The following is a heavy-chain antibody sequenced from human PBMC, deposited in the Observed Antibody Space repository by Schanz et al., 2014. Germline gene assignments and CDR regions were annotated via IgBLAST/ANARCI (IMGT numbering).Heavy chain of an antibody. CDR3: ARAYSGYDLGFYYYGLDV. J-gene: IGHJ6*02. D-gene: IGHD5-12*01. Sequence: QVQLQESGPGLVKPSQTLSLTCAVSGGSISSGGYSWSWIRQPPGKGLEWIGYIYYSYTGTTYYNPSLKSRVTMSVNTSKNQFSLRLPSVTAADTAVYYCARAYSGYDLGFYYYGLDVWGQGTTVTVSS. V-gene: IGHV4-30-4*07. CDR1: GGSISSGGYS. CDR2: IYYSYTGTT.